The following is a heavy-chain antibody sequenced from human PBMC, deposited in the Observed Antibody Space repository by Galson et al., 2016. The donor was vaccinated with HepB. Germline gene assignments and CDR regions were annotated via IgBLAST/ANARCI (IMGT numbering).Heavy chain of an antibody. Sequence: SETLSLTCTISGDSISSRTYYWAWIRQPPGKGLDWIGSIFYGGSIYYNPSLKNRVTMSVDTSKNQFSLNLNSVTAADTALYYCARHDKRTWDGDSIDGFDIWGQGTMVTVSS. J-gene: IGHJ3*02. CDR3: ARHDKRTWDGDSIDGFDI. V-gene: IGHV4-39*01. CDR2: IFYGGSI. D-gene: IGHD5-18*01. CDR1: GDSISSRTYY.